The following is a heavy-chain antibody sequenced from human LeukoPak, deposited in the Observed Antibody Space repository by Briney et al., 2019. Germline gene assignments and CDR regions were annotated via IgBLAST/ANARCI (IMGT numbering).Heavy chain of an antibody. CDR3: ARAYSYGYFDY. D-gene: IGHD5-18*01. CDR2: IYYSGST. J-gene: IGHJ4*02. Sequence: PSETLSLTCTVSGGSISSSSYYWGWIRQPPGKGLEWIGSIYYSGSTYYNPSLKSRVTISVDTSKNQFSLKLSSVTAADTAVYYCARAYSYGYFDYWGQGTLVTVSS. V-gene: IGHV4-39*07. CDR1: GGSISSSSYY.